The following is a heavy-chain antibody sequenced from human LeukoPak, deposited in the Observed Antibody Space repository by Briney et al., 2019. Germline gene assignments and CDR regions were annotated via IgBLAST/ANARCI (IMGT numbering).Heavy chain of an antibody. CDR3: AKAYYDPSGYSYYFDY. Sequence: GGSLRLSCAASGFPFSAYSMNWVRQAPGKGLEWVSSISGSSGYVYYADSVKGRFTISGDNAKNSLYLHMNSLRAEGTAVYYCAKAYYDPSGYSYYFDYWGQGTQVTVSS. D-gene: IGHD3-22*01. V-gene: IGHV3-21*01. CDR2: ISGSSGYV. J-gene: IGHJ4*02. CDR1: GFPFSAYS.